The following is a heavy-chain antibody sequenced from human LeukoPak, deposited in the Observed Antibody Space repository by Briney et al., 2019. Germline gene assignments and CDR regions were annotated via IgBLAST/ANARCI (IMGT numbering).Heavy chain of an antibody. J-gene: IGHJ4*02. CDR2: ISYDGSNK. V-gene: IGHV3-30*18. Sequence: GRSLRLSCAASGFTFSSYGMHWVRQAPGKGLEWVAVISYDGSNKYYADSVKGRFTISRDNSKNTLYLQMNSLRAEDTAVYYCAKDGAAAPPYYFDYWGQGTLVTVSS. CDR3: AKDGAAAPPYYFDY. CDR1: GFTFSSYG. D-gene: IGHD2-2*01.